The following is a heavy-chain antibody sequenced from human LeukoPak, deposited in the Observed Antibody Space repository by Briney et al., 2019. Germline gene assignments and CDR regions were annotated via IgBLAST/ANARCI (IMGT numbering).Heavy chain of an antibody. CDR2: ISFDGSNT. D-gene: IGHD3-10*01. V-gene: IGHV3-30*03. J-gene: IGHJ6*02. CDR1: GFTFSSYG. Sequence: GGSLRLSCAASGFTFSSYGMHWVRQAPGKGLEWVAFISFDGSNTYYADSVKGRFTISRDNSKNTLYLQMNSLRAEDTAVYYCARDFGNYGMDVWGQGTTVTVSS. CDR3: ARDFGNYGMDV.